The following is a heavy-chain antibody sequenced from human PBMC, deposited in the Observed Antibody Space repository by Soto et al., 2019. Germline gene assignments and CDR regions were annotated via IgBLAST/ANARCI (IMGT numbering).Heavy chain of an antibody. D-gene: IGHD3-16*01. V-gene: IGHV1-18*01. CDR3: AMVDVYVTPSPQDV. CDR1: GYTFTRYG. CDR2: INTYNGNT. Sequence: QVQLVQSGAEVKNPGASVKVSCKASGYTFTRYGIGWARQAPGQGLEWMGWINTYNGNTNYAQNVQGRVTPTTDTSTSTAYIELRSLRSNDTAIYYCAMVDVYVTPSPQDVWGQGPTVIVSS. J-gene: IGHJ6*02.